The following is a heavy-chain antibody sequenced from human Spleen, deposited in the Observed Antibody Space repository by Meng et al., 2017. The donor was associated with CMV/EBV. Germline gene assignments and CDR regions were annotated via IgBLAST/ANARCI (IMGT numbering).Heavy chain of an antibody. CDR3: ARDRDLPFWSGYLYALDV. CDR2: INPNSGGT. CDR1: GYTFTVYY. Sequence: ASVKVSCKASGYTFTVYYMHWVRQAPGQGLEWMGWINPNSGGTNYAQKFQGRVTMTRDTSINTAYMDLSRLRSDDTAVYYCARDRDLPFWSGYLYALDVWGQGTTVTVSS. D-gene: IGHD3-3*01. J-gene: IGHJ6*02. V-gene: IGHV1-2*02.